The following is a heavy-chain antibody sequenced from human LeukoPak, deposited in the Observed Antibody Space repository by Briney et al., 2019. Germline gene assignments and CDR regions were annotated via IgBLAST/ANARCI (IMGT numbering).Heavy chain of an antibody. CDR3: ARELFGSGSCPDY. V-gene: IGHV3-33*01. D-gene: IGHD3-10*01. Sequence: GGSLRLPCTAPGFAFSSYAIHWIRQAPGKGLEWVALVWHDGSNRYYADSVKGRFTISRDNSKNTVYLQMNSLRAEDTAVYYCARELFGSGSCPDYWGQGTLVTVSS. CDR2: VWHDGSNR. CDR1: GFAFSSYA. J-gene: IGHJ4*02.